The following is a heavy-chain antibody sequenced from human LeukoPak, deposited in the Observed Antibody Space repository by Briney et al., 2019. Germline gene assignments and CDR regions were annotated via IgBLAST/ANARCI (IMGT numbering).Heavy chain of an antibody. J-gene: IGHJ4*02. CDR1: GFTVSSNY. CDR2: IYSGGST. D-gene: IGHD3-3*01. Sequence: GGSLRLSCAASGFTVSSNYMSWVRQAPGKGLEWVSVIYSGGSTYYADSVKGRFTISRDNSKNTLYLQMNSLRAEDTAVYYCARWTMSYYFDYWGQGTLVTVSS. CDR3: ARWTMSYYFDY. V-gene: IGHV3-53*01.